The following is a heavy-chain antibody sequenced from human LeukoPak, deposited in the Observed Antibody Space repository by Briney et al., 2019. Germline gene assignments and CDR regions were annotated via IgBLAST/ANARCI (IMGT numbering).Heavy chain of an antibody. J-gene: IGHJ4*02. CDR3: VKELSCGFDY. CDR1: GFTFSSYA. V-gene: IGHV3-64D*06. CDR2: ISSYGDST. Sequence: GGSLRLSCSASGFTFSSYAIHWVRQAPGKGLEYVSAISSYGDSTYYADSVKGRLTISRDNSKSTMYLQMSSLRAEDTAVYYCVKELSCGFDYWGQGTLVTVSS. D-gene: IGHD2-21*01.